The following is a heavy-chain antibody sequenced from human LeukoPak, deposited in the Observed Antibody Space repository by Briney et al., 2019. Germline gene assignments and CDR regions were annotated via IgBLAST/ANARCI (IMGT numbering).Heavy chain of an antibody. Sequence: GESLKISCKGSGYSFTSYWIGWVRQMPGKGLEWMGIIHPGDSDTRYSPSFQGQVTISADKSIGTAYLQWSSLKASDTAMYYCARQGYCSGGSCHKGWFDPWGQGTLVTVSS. V-gene: IGHV5-51*01. CDR3: ARQGYCSGGSCHKGWFDP. CDR1: GYSFTSYW. D-gene: IGHD2-15*01. CDR2: IHPGDSDT. J-gene: IGHJ5*02.